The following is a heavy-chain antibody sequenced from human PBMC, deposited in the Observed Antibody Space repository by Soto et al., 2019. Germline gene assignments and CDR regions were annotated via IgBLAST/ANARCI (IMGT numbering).Heavy chain of an antibody. D-gene: IGHD3-3*01. V-gene: IGHV1-18*01. J-gene: IGHJ6*02. Sequence: QVPLVQSGAEVKKPGASVKVSCKASGYTFTSYGISWVRQAPGQGLEWMGWISAYNGNTNYAQKLQGRVTMTTDTSTSTAYMELRSLRSDDTAVYYCARRFLEWFPAYYYYYGMDVWGQGTTVTVSS. CDR1: GYTFTSYG. CDR2: ISAYNGNT. CDR3: ARRFLEWFPAYYYYYGMDV.